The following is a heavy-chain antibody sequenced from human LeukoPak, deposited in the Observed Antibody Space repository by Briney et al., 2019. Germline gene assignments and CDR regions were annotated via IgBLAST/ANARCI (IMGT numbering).Heavy chain of an antibody. CDR3: TKGDKGAFDI. D-gene: IGHD5-24*01. J-gene: IGHJ3*02. V-gene: IGHV4-30-2*01. CDR2: IYHSGST. CDR1: GGSISSGGYS. Sequence: PSQTLSLTCAVSGGSISSGGYSWSWIRQPPGKGLEWIGYIYHSGSTYYNPSLKSRVTISVDRSKNQFSLKLCSVTAADTAVYYCTKGDKGAFDIWGQGTMVTVSS.